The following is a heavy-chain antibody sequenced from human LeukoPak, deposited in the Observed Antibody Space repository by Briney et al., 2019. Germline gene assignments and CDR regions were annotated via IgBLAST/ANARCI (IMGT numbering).Heavy chain of an antibody. CDR2: FDPEDGET. D-gene: IGHD3-16*02. CDR3: ATDKGGPRYDYVRGSYRYTAKYDY. CDR1: GYTLTELS. J-gene: IGHJ4*02. Sequence: ASVKVSCKVSGYTLTELSMHWVRQAPGKGLEWMGGFDPEDGETIYAQKFQGRVTMTEDTSTDTAYMELSSLRSEDTAVYYCATDKGGPRYDYVRGSYRYTAKYDYWGQGTLVTVSS. V-gene: IGHV1-24*01.